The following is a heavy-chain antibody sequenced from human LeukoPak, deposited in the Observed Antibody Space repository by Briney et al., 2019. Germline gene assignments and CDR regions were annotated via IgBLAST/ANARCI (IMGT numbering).Heavy chain of an antibody. CDR1: GGTFSSYA. CDR3: ARGGMTTSPPYFFDF. D-gene: IGHD5-24*01. J-gene: IGHJ4*02. CDR2: IIPIFGTA. V-gene: IGHV1-69*13. Sequence: ASVKVSCKASGGTFSSYAISWVRQAPGQGLEWMGGIIPIFGTANYAQKFQGRVTITADESTSTAYMELSSLRSEDTAVYYCARGGMTTSPPYFFDFWGQGTLVTVSS.